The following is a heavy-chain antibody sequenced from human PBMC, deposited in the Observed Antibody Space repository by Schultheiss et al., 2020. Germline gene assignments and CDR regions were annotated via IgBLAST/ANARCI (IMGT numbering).Heavy chain of an antibody. CDR1: GYSFTSYW. D-gene: IGHD4-23*01. J-gene: IGHJ4*02. CDR2: IYPGDSNT. V-gene: IGHV5-51*01. Sequence: GGSLRLSCKGSGYSFTSYWIGWVRQMPGKGLEWMGIIYPGDSNTRYSPSFQGQVTISADKSISTAYLQWSSLKASDTAMYYCARGYGGKPYYFDYWGQGTLVTVSS. CDR3: ARGYGGKPYYFDY.